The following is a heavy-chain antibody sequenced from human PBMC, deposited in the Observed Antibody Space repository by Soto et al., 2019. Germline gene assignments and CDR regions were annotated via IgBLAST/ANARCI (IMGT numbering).Heavy chain of an antibody. CDR3: AKDNGSGCDWLRVGDASDI. CDR1: GFTFSSYG. CDR2: ISYDGSNK. D-gene: IGHD5-12*01. V-gene: IGHV3-30*18. Sequence: QVQLVESGGGVVQPGRSLRLSCAASGFTFSSYGMHWVRQAPGKGLEWVAVISYDGSNKYYADSVKGRLTISRDNSKKTLYLQMNSLRGEVTAVYYCAKDNGSGCDWLRVGDASDIWGQGTMVTVSS. J-gene: IGHJ3*02.